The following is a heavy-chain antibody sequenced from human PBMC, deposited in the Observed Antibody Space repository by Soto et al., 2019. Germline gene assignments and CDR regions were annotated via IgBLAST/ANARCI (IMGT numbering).Heavy chain of an antibody. CDR1: GFSLSSSGVG. CDR2: IYWDDDK. J-gene: IGHJ4*02. D-gene: IGHD2-21*01. V-gene: IGHV2-5*02. Sequence: QITLKESGPTLVKPTQTLTLTCTFSGFSLSSSGVGVGWIRQPPGKALEWLTFIYWDDDKRYSPSLKSRLTITKDTSKNQVVLTLTNMDPVDTATYYCARLEVAGITYYFDSWGQGTLLTVSS. CDR3: ARLEVAGITYYFDS.